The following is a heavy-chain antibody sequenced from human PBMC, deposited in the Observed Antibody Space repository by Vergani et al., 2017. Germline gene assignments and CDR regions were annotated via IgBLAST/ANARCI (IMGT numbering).Heavy chain of an antibody. CDR2: VDPEDGET. J-gene: IGHJ6*02. Sequence: EVQLVQSGAEVKKPGATMKISCKVSGYTFTDHYMHWVKQAPGKGLEWMGLVDPEDGETIYSEKFKGRVTIAADTSTDTAHLELSSRRSEDTAVYYCATPQTVTTGGMEVWGQGTTGIVSS. D-gene: IGHD4-17*01. CDR1: GYTFTDHY. CDR3: ATPQTVTTGGMEV. V-gene: IGHV1-69-2*01.